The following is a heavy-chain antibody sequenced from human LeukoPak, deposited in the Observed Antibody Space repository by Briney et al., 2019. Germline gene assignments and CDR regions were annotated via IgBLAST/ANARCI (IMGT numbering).Heavy chain of an antibody. Sequence: GGSLRLSCAASGFTFTSFSMNWVRQAPGKGLEWVSFISSSSNDIYYGGSVKGRFTISRDKAKNPTYLQMNSLRADDTAVHYCARYLLRYCSGGNCYSAWDYWGQGTLVTVSS. CDR2: ISSSSNDI. V-gene: IGHV3-21*01. D-gene: IGHD2-15*01. CDR1: GFTFTSFS. CDR3: ARYLLRYCSGGNCYSAWDY. J-gene: IGHJ4*02.